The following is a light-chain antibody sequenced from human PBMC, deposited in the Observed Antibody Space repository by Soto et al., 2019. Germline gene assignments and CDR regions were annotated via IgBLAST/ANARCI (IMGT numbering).Light chain of an antibody. CDR1: SSDIGGYNY. CDR3: SSYTWSSLRVI. Sequence: QSALTQPASVSGSPGQSITISCTGTSSDIGGYNYVSWYQQHPGKAPKLMISEVSNRPSGVSNRFSGSKSGNTASLTISGLQAEDEAAYYCSSYTWSSLRVIFGGGTKLTVL. J-gene: IGLJ2*01. V-gene: IGLV2-14*01. CDR2: EVS.